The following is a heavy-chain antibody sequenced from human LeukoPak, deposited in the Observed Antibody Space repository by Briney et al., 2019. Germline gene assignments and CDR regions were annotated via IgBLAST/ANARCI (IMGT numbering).Heavy chain of an antibody. D-gene: IGHD3-22*01. J-gene: IGHJ3*02. CDR1: GFTFSSYA. CDR3: ARGRHYYDSSGQGAFDI. Sequence: GGSLRLSCAASGFTFSSYAMSWVRQAPGKGLEWVSAISGSGGSTYYADSVKGRFTISRDNAKNSLYLQMNSLRAEDTALYHCARGRHYYDSSGQGAFDIWGQGTMVTVSS. CDR2: ISGSGGST. V-gene: IGHV3-23*01.